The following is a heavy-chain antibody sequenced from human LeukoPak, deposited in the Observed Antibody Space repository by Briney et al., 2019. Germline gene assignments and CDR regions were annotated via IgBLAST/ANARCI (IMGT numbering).Heavy chain of an antibody. D-gene: IGHD5-18*01. Sequence: SVKLSCKASGGTFSSYAISWVRQAPGPGLEWMGGIIPIFGTANYAQKFQGRVTITKDESTSTAYMALSSLRSEDTAVYFCARGNVDTAMVFDYWGQGTLVTVSS. J-gene: IGHJ4*02. CDR3: ARGNVDTAMVFDY. CDR1: GGTFSSYA. V-gene: IGHV1-69*05. CDR2: IIPIFGTA.